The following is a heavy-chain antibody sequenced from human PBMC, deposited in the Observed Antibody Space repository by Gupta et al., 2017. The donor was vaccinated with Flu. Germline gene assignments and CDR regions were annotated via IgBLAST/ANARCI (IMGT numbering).Heavy chain of an antibody. Sequence: QLQLQESGPGLVKPSETLSLTCTVSGGSISSSSYYWGWIRQPPGKGLEWIGSIYYSGSTYYNPSLKSRVTISVDTSKNQFSLKLSSVTAADTAVYYCARHHSSGWYLSWFDPWGQGTLVTVSS. V-gene: IGHV4-39*01. D-gene: IGHD6-19*01. CDR2: IYYSGST. CDR1: GGSISSSSYY. CDR3: ARHHSSGWYLSWFDP. J-gene: IGHJ5*02.